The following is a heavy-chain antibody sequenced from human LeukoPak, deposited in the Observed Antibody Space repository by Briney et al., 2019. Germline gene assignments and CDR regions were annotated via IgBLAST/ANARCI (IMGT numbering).Heavy chain of an antibody. J-gene: IGHJ4*02. CDR1: GFAFGSYA. D-gene: IGHD2-15*01. Sequence: GGSLRLSCTASGFAFGSYAMYWVRQAPGKGLEWVSGIFGSGGSAHYADSVEGRFTISRDNSKNTVYLEMYSLGVEDTAVYYCAKTTVGYSSGRFPGWPADYWGQGTLVTVSS. CDR3: AKTTVGYSSGRFPGWPADY. CDR2: IFGSGGSA. V-gene: IGHV3-23*01.